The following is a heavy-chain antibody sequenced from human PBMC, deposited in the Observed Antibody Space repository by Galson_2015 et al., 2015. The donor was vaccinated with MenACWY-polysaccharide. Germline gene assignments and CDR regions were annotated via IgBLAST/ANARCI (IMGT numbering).Heavy chain of an antibody. D-gene: IGHD6-19*01. CDR3: ARLSGWYFLNY. Sequence: SLRLSCAASEFTFSSYAMQWVRQAPGKGLEYVSAISSNGGTTYYADSVKGRFTISRDNSKNSLYLQMSSLRVEDTAVYYCARLSGWYFLNYWGQGTLVTVSS. CDR1: EFTFSSYA. CDR2: ISSNGGTT. V-gene: IGHV3-64D*08. J-gene: IGHJ4*02.